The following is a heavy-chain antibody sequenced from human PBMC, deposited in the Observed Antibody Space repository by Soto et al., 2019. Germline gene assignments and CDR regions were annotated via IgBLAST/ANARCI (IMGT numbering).Heavy chain of an antibody. CDR3: ASGSDYYGSGSYTP. CDR2: IHHSGIT. CDR1: GGSISSSNW. V-gene: IGHV4-4*02. J-gene: IGHJ5*02. D-gene: IGHD3-10*01. Sequence: QVQLQESGPGLVKPSGTLSLTCAVSGGSISSSNWWSWVRQPPGKGLEWIGEIHHSGITYYNPSLKSRVTISVDKSKNQFSLNLSSVTAADTAVYYCASGSDYYGSGSYTPWGQGTLVTVSS.